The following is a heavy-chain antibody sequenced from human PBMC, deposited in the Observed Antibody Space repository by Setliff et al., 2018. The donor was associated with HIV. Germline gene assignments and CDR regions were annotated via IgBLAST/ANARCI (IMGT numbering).Heavy chain of an antibody. CDR3: ARDRALRFSKSPSFNYFDV. Sequence: PSETLSLTCLVFSYSITNGNYWAWIRQSPGKGLEWIGSIYSTGHTYYNPSHKSRLAMSVDTAKNRFSLKLISVTAADTAVYYCARDRALRFSKSPSFNYFDVWGQGALVTAPQ. CDR1: SYSITNGNY. CDR2: IYSTGHT. V-gene: IGHV4-38-2*02. D-gene: IGHD3-10*01. J-gene: IGHJ4*02.